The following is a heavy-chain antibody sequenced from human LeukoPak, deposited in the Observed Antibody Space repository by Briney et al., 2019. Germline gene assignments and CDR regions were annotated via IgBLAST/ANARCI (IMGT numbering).Heavy chain of an antibody. Sequence: GGSLKLSCVASGFAFSRYAMSWVRQAPGKGLEWVSGVSGGSHTADADSVKGRFTISRDNSRNTLYLQMHSLRADDTAVYYCTKESDYSNAAPELGFDSWGQGTLVTVSS. CDR2: VSGGSHT. J-gene: IGHJ4*02. CDR3: TKESDYSNAAPELGFDS. V-gene: IGHV3-23*01. D-gene: IGHD4/OR15-4a*01. CDR1: GFAFSRYA.